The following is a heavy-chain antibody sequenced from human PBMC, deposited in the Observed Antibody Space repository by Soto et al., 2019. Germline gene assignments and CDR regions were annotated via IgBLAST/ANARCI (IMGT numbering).Heavy chain of an antibody. D-gene: IGHD5-18*01. J-gene: IGHJ6*02. CDR3: ARDRLMATAGTARHYFGLDV. V-gene: IGHV4-31*03. Sequence: PSETLSLTCTVSGGSIRSGGYYWSWVRQNPRRGLEWIGSIYYSGNTYYNPSLKSRLTISVDTSKNQFSLSLSSVTAADTAVYYCARDRLMATAGTARHYFGLDVWGQGTTVTVSS. CDR1: GGSIRSGGYY. CDR2: IYYSGNT.